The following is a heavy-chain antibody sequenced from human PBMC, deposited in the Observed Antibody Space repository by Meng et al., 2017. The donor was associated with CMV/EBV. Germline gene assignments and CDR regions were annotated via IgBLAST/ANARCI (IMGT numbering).Heavy chain of an antibody. J-gene: IGHJ6*02. Sequence: GESLKISCAASGFTFSSYWMSWVRQAPGKGLEWVANIKQDGSEKYYVDSVKGRFTISRDNAKNSLYLQMNSLRAEDTAVYYCARGLPGGTAMVILRSYYYYYGMDVWGQGTTVTVSS. V-gene: IGHV3-7*03. CDR2: IKQDGSEK. CDR1: GFTFSSYW. D-gene: IGHD5-18*01. CDR3: ARGLPGGTAMVILRSYYYYYGMDV.